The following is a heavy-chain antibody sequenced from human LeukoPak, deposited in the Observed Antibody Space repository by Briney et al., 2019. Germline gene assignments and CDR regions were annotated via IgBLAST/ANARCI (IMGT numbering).Heavy chain of an antibody. Sequence: AGGSLRLSSAASRFTFSTYAMTWARPAPGQGPQTVSSISSSGGSTYYADSVKGRFTISRDNSKNTVYLQMNSLRAEDTAVYYCAKDQKWELPHFFDCWGQGTLVTVSS. CDR3: AKDQKWELPHFFDC. CDR1: RFTFSTYA. CDR2: ISSSGGST. D-gene: IGHD1-26*01. V-gene: IGHV3-23*01. J-gene: IGHJ4*02.